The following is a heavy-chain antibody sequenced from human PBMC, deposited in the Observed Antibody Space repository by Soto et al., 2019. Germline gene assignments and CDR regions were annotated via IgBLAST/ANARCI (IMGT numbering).Heavy chain of an antibody. CDR3: ASRYCSSTSCPPGYGMDV. D-gene: IGHD2-2*01. CDR2: IYPGDSDT. V-gene: IGHV5-51*01. Sequence: LNISFKGSGYSFTSYWIGWVRQMPGKGLEWMGIIYPGDSDTRYSPSFQGQVTISADKSISTAYLQWSSLEASDTAMYYCASRYCSSTSCPPGYGMDVWGQGTTVTVSS. J-gene: IGHJ6*02. CDR1: GYSFTSYW.